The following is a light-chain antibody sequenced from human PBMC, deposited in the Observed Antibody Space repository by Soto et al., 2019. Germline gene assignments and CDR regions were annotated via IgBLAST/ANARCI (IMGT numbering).Light chain of an antibody. CDR1: KNDIGLYDF. CDR2: EVV. J-gene: IGLJ1*01. V-gene: IGLV2-8*01. CDR3: NPYAASNTYV. Sequence: QSALTQPASASGSPGQSVTISCTGTKNDIGLYDFVSWYQHHPGKAPRLIIYEVVQRPSGVPDRFSGSKSGNTASLTVSGLQPADEADSFCNPYAASNTYVFGSGTKGTVL.